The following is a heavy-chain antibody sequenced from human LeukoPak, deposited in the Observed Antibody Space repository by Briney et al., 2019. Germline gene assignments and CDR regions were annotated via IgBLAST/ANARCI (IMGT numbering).Heavy chain of an antibody. J-gene: IGHJ5*02. Sequence: ASVKVSCKASGYIFTNHYMHWVRQAPGQGLEWMGLINPSGSSTLYAEKFRGRIIMTSEMSTATDYMELSSLRAEDTAVCYCARDNSIADRGWWFDPWGQGTLVTVSS. V-gene: IGHV1-46*01. CDR3: ARDNSIADRGWWFDP. CDR2: INPSGSST. CDR1: GYIFTNHY. D-gene: IGHD4-23*01.